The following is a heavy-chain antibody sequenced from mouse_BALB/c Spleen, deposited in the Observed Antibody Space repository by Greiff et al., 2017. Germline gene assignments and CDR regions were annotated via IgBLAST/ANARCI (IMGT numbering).Heavy chain of an antibody. CDR2: ISSGSSTI. CDR1: GFTFSSFG. Sequence: EVQRVESGGGLVQPGGSRKLSCAASGFTFSSFGMHWVRQAPEKGLEWVAYISSGSSTIYYADTVKGRFTISRDNPKNTLFLQMTSLRSEDTAMYYCARRRDAMDYWGQGTSVTVSS. J-gene: IGHJ4*01. CDR3: ARRRDAMDY. V-gene: IGHV5-17*02.